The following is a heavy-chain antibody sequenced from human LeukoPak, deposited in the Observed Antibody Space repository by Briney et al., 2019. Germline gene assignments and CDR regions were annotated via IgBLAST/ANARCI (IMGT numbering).Heavy chain of an antibody. J-gene: IGHJ4*02. V-gene: IGHV1-18*04. CDR3: ARDSPGSGWLDY. D-gene: IGHD6-19*01. CDR1: GYTFSSYG. Sequence: ASVKVSCKASGYTFSSYGISWVRQAPGLGLEWMGWISTYNGNTNYAQNLQGRVTMTTDTSTSTAYMELRSLRSDDTAVYYCARDSPGSGWLDYWGQGTLVTVSS. CDR2: ISTYNGNT.